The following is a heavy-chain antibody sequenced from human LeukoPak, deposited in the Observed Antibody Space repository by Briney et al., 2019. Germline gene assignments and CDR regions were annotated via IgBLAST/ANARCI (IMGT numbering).Heavy chain of an antibody. J-gene: IGHJ4*02. V-gene: IGHV4-59*12. CDR1: GASISSYY. CDR3: ARARRGSTSSPFRSSIAARNYFDY. D-gene: IGHD6-6*01. CDR2: IFPSGST. Sequence: SETLSLTCTVSGASISSYYWSWIRQSPGKGLEWIGYIFPSGSTKYNPSLKSRVTISVDTSKNQFSLKLSSVTAADTAVYYCARARRGSTSSPFRSSIAARNYFDYWGQGTLVTVSS.